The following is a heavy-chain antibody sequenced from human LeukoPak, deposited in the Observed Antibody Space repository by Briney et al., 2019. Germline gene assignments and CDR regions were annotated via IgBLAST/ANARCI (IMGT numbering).Heavy chain of an antibody. D-gene: IGHD3-9*01. CDR1: GFTFSNYW. J-gene: IGHJ4*02. CDR2: INSDGSST. Sequence: GGSLRLSCAASGFTFSNYWMHWVRQAPGKGLVWISRINSDGSSTRYADSVKGRFTISRDNAKNTLYLQMNSLRAEDTAVYYCGRELDWLPTLDYWGQGTLVTVSS. CDR3: GRELDWLPTLDY. V-gene: IGHV3-74*01.